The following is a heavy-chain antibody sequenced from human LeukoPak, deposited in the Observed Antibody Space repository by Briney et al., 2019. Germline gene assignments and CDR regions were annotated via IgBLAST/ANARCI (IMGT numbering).Heavy chain of an antibody. Sequence: GGPLRLSCAASGFTFSDYYMSWIRQAPGKGLEWVSYISSSGSTIYYADSVKGRFTISRDNAKNSLYLQMNSLRAEDTAVYYCARDLRCSSTSCYGPFDYWGQGTLVTVSS. J-gene: IGHJ4*02. CDR1: GFTFSDYY. CDR2: ISSSGSTI. D-gene: IGHD2-2*01. CDR3: ARDLRCSSTSCYGPFDY. V-gene: IGHV3-11*04.